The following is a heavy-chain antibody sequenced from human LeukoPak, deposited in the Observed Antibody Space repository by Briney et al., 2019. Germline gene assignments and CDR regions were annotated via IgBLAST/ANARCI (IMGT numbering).Heavy chain of an antibody. V-gene: IGHV3-74*01. CDR1: GFTFSNYW. J-gene: IGHJ4*02. Sequence: PGGSLRLSCAASGFTFSNYWMHWVRQAPGKGLVWVSRINTDGSRTTYADSMRGRFTISRDNAKNTLYLQMNTLRAEDTAVYYCARSAGMVDYWGQGTLVTVSS. CDR2: INTDGSRT. CDR3: ARSAGMVDY.